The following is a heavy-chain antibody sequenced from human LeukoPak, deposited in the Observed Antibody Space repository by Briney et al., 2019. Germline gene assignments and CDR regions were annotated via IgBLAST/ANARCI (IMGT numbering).Heavy chain of an antibody. V-gene: IGHV4-4*07. D-gene: IGHD1-7*01. CDR2: IYTSGTT. J-gene: IGHJ4*02. CDR1: GVSMSSYY. CDR3: ARGTGTTNFDY. Sequence: SSETLSLTCTVSGVSMSSYYWSWIRQPAGKGLEWIGRIYTSGTTNYNPSLMSRVTMSVDTSKSQFSLKLTSMTATDTAVYYCARGTGTTNFDYWGQGTLVTVSS.